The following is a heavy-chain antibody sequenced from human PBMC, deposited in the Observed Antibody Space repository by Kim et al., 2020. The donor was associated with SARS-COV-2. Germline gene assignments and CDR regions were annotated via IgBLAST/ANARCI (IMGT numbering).Heavy chain of an antibody. CDR1: GYTFTSYA. Sequence: ASVKVSCKASGYTFTSYAMNWVRQAPGQGLEWMGWINTNTGNPTYAQGFTGRFVFSLDTSVSTAYLQISSLKAEDTAVYYCARDAVVPAAMVAYYYYGMDVWGQGTTVTVSS. CDR2: INTNTGNP. D-gene: IGHD2-2*01. V-gene: IGHV7-4-1*02. J-gene: IGHJ6*02. CDR3: ARDAVVPAAMVAYYYYGMDV.